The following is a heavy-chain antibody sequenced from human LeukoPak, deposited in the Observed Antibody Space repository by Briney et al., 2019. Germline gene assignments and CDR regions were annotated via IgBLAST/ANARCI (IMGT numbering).Heavy chain of an antibody. D-gene: IGHD2-21*02. V-gene: IGHV1-18*01. CDR3: ARDAVSTVTAGGIDY. CDR1: GYTFTSYG. J-gene: IGHJ4*02. CDR2: ISAYSGNT. Sequence: GASVKVSCKASGYTFTSYGISWVRQAPGQGLEWMAWISAYSGNTEDAENIQGRVTMTTDTSTSTAYMELRSLRSDDTAVYYCARDAVSTVTAGGIDYWGQGTLVTVSS.